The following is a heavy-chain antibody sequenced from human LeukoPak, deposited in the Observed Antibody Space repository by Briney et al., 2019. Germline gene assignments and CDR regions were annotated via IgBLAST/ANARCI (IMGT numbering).Heavy chain of an antibody. Sequence: PGGSLRLSCAASGFTFSSYGMHWVRQAPGKGLEWVAFIRYDGSNKYYTDSVKGRFTISRDNSKNTLYLQMNSLRAEDTAVYYCAKAYLGGYCSSNSCFWAFDIWGQGTMVTVSS. CDR1: GFTFSSYG. J-gene: IGHJ3*02. V-gene: IGHV3-30*02. CDR3: AKAYLGGYCSSNSCFWAFDI. D-gene: IGHD2-2*01. CDR2: IRYDGSNK.